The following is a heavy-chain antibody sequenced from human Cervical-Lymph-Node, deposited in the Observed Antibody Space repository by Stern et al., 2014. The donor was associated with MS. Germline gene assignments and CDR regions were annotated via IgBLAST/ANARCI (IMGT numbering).Heavy chain of an antibody. D-gene: IGHD3-3*02. V-gene: IGHV2-5*02. J-gene: IGHJ3*02. CDR3: AHRLSHYDAFDI. CDR2: IYWDDDK. CDR1: GFSLSTSGVG. Sequence: QVTLEESGPTLVKPTQPLTLTCTFSGFSLSTSGVGVGWNRQPPVKALEWLALIYWDDDKRYSPSLKSRLTITKDTSKNQVVLTMTNMDPVDTATYYCAHRLSHYDAFDIWGQGTMVTVSS.